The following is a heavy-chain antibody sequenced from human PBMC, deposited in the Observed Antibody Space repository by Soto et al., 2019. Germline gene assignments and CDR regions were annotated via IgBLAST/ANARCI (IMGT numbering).Heavy chain of an antibody. CDR1: GFTFTSSA. Sequence: QMQLVQSGPEVKKPGTSVKVSCKASGFTFTSSAMQWVRQARGQRLEWIGWIVVGSGNTNYAQKFQERVTITRDMSTSTAYMELSSLRSEDTAVYYCAASIYDFWSGYGYMDVWGKGTTVTVSS. CDR3: AASIYDFWSGYGYMDV. D-gene: IGHD3-3*01. V-gene: IGHV1-58*02. CDR2: IVVGSGNT. J-gene: IGHJ6*03.